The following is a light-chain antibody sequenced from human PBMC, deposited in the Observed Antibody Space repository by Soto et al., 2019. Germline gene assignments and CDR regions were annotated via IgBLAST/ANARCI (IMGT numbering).Light chain of an antibody. V-gene: IGKV3-20*01. CDR3: QQYGDSPFA. CDR2: AAT. J-gene: IGKJ3*01. Sequence: EIVLTQSPGTLSLSPGERATLSCSASQSIYINSLAWYQHKRGQAPRLLIYAATVRATAVPDRFNGSGSGTDFALTISRLEPEDSAMYYCQQYGDSPFAFGPGTKLDVK. CDR1: QSIYINS.